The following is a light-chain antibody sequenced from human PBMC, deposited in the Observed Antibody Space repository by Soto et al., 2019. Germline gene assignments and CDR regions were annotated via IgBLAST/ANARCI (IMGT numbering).Light chain of an antibody. CDR3: TSYASGSSHVV. CDR2: DVN. CDR1: SSDIGGYDY. V-gene: IGLV2-14*01. J-gene: IGLJ2*01. Sequence: PVLTQPASVSGSPGQSITLSCTGTSSDIGGYDYVSWYQRHPGKAPKLIIYDVNNRPSGVSNRFSGSKSGNTASLTISGLQAEDEADYYCTSYASGSSHVVFGGGTKVTVL.